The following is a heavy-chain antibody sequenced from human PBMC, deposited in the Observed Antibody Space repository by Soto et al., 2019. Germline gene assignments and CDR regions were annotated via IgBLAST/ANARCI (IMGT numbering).Heavy chain of an antibody. Sequence: SVKVSCKASGGTFSSYTISWVRQAPGQGLEWMGRIIPILGIANYAQKFQGRVTITADKSTSTAYMELSSLRSEDTAVFYCAREGYCSSTSCRDAFDIWGQGTMVTVSS. D-gene: IGHD2-2*01. J-gene: IGHJ3*02. V-gene: IGHV1-69*04. CDR1: GGTFSSYT. CDR2: IIPILGIA. CDR3: AREGYCSSTSCRDAFDI.